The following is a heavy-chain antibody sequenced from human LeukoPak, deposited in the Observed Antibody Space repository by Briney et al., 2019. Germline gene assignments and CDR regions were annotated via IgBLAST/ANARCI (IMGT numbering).Heavy chain of an antibody. CDR2: IKQDGSEK. V-gene: IGHV3-7*01. J-gene: IGHJ4*02. CDR1: GFTFSSYW. D-gene: IGHD3-3*01. Sequence: GGSLRLSCAASGFTFSSYWMSWVRQAPGEGLEWEANIKQDGSEKYYVDSVKGRFTISRDNAKNSLYLQMNSLRAEDTAVYYCARDSNYYDFWSGYYSSPDYWGQGTLVTVSS. CDR3: ARDSNYYDFWSGYYSSPDY.